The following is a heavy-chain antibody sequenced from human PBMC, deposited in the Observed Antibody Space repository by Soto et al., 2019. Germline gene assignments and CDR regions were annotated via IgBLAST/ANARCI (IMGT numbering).Heavy chain of an antibody. CDR3: AKGRGGSGSLTPRVDF. Sequence: EVQLLESGGGLVQPGGSLRLSCAASGFTFNNYAMNWVRQAPGKGLEWVSAISGGGVTTYYADSVKGRFTVSRDRSKNTLYLQMSSLRAEDTARYYCAKGRGGSGSLTPRVDFWGQGTLVTVSS. J-gene: IGHJ4*02. V-gene: IGHV3-23*01. CDR1: GFTFNNYA. D-gene: IGHD3-10*01. CDR2: ISGGGVTT.